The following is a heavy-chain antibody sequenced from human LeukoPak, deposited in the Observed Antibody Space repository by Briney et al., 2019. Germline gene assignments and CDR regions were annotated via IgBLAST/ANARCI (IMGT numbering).Heavy chain of an antibody. CDR3: ASLGVPTLYYYYGMDV. D-gene: IGHD3-16*01. Sequence: GGSLRLSCAASGFTFSSYSMNWVRQAPGKGLEWVSSISSSSSYIYYADSVKGRFTISRDNAKNSLYLQMNSLRAEDTAVYYCASLGVPTLYYYYGMDVWGQGTTVTVSS. J-gene: IGHJ6*02. CDR1: GFTFSSYS. CDR2: ISSSSSYI. V-gene: IGHV3-21*01.